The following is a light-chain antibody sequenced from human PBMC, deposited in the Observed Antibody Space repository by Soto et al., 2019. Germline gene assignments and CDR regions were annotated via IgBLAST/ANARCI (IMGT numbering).Light chain of an antibody. CDR2: DES. CDR1: QSVSSY. J-gene: IGKJ4*01. CDR3: QRRTNSLT. Sequence: ELVGTQSQSTLHLSPGERATLSCRASQSVSSYLAWYQQKPGQAPRLLIYDESNRATGIPARFSGSGSGTDCHLTISSLEPAGFAVYYCQRRTNSLTVGGGTTVEIK. V-gene: IGKV3-11*01.